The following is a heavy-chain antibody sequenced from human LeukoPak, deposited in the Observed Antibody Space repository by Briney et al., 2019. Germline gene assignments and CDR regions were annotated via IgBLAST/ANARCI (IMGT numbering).Heavy chain of an antibody. J-gene: IGHJ4*02. CDR1: GGSISSSNW. D-gene: IGHD3-10*01. CDR2: VHHIGST. CDR3: ARDHGAAGTD. Sequence: PSGTLSLTCAVSGGSISSSNWWSWVRQSPGKGLEWIGEVHHIGSTNYNPSLKSRVSMSVNKSRNQFSLKLSSVTAADTAVYYCARDHGAAGTDWGQGTLVTVSS. V-gene: IGHV4-4*02.